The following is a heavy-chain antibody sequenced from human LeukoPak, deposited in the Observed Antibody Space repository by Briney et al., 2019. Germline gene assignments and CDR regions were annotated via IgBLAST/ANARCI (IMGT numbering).Heavy chain of an antibody. CDR3: ARDEDDYVWGSYTHAFDI. Sequence: GGSLRLSCAASGFTFSSYGMNWVRQAPGKGLEWVSYISSSSSTIYYADSVKARFTISRDNAKNSLYLQMNSLRAEDTAVYYCARDEDDYVWGSYTHAFDIWGQGTMVTVSS. CDR2: ISSSSSTI. J-gene: IGHJ3*02. CDR1: GFTFSSYG. D-gene: IGHD3-16*01. V-gene: IGHV3-48*01.